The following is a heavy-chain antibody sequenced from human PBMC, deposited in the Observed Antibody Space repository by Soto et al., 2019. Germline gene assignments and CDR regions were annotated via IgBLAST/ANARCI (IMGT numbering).Heavy chain of an antibody. Sequence: PGGSLRLSGAASGFTVSRNYMSWVRQAPGKGLEWVSVIYSGGGTYYADSVKGRFTISRDNSKNTLYLQMNSLRAEDTAVYYCARGLGRGYYDSSGYFHLDYWGQGTLVTVSS. CDR1: GFTVSRNY. CDR2: IYSGGGT. J-gene: IGHJ4*02. V-gene: IGHV3-53*01. D-gene: IGHD3-22*01. CDR3: ARGLGRGYYDSSGYFHLDY.